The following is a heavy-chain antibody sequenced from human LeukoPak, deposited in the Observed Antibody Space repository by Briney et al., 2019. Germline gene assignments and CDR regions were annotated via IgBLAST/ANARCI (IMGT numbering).Heavy chain of an antibody. V-gene: IGHV3-23*01. J-gene: IGHJ6*04. CDR1: GFLFSSYA. CDR3: AELGITMIGGV. Sequence: PGGSLRLSCAASGFLFSSYAMSWVRQAPGKGLEWVSAISGSGGRTYHADSVKGRFTISRDNAKNSLYLQMNSLRAEDTAVYYCAELGITMIGGVWGKGTTVTISS. CDR2: ISGSGGRT. D-gene: IGHD3-10*02.